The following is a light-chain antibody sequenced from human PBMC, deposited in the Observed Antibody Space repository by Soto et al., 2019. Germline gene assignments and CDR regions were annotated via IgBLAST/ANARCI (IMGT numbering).Light chain of an antibody. CDR2: GVS. Sequence: ELVMTQSPDTLSVSPGERATLLCRASQSVRNNLAWYQQKPGQAPRLLIYGVSTRATGVPARFSGSGSGTDFTLTISSLQPEDFATYYCQQSYSTPRTFGQGTRLEIK. CDR1: QSVRNN. CDR3: QQSYSTPRT. V-gene: IGKV3-15*01. J-gene: IGKJ5*01.